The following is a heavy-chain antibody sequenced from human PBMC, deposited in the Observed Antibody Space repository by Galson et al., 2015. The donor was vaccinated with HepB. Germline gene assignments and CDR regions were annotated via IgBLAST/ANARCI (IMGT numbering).Heavy chain of an antibody. V-gene: IGHV5-10-1*01. CDR3: ARHWNSTTGKDY. J-gene: IGHJ4*02. CDR2: IDPSDSYT. Sequence: QSGAEVKKPGESLRISCKGSGSSFTSYWISWVRQMPGKGLEWMGRIDPSDSYTNYSPSFQGHVTISADKSISTAYLQWSSLKASDAAMYYCARHWNSTTGKDYWGQGTLVTVSS. CDR1: GSSFTSYW. D-gene: IGHD1-7*01.